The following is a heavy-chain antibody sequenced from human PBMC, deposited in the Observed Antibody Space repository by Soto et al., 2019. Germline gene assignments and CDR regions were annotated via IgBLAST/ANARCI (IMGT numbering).Heavy chain of an antibody. V-gene: IGHV4-4*02. D-gene: IGHD3-16*02. CDR3: ARLGGSGSYRPFDY. CDR2: IYHSGST. J-gene: IGHJ4*02. Sequence: QVQLQESGPGLVKPSGTLSLTCAVSSGSISSSNWWNWVGQPPGKGLEWIGEIYHSGSTNYNPTLKSRVTISVDKSKNQVSLKLNSVTAADTAVYYWARLGGSGSYRPFDYWGQGTLVTVSS. CDR1: SGSISSSNW.